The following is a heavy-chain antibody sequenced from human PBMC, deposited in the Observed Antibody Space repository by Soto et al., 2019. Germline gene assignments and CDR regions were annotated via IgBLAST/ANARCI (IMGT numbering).Heavy chain of an antibody. CDR3: ARSPNRGIEAVWVVDV. CDR2: IYFSGST. Sequence: PSETLTLTCTISDGSISIGGNYWSGIRQHPGKGLEWIGYIYFSGSTYYNPSLKSRVTRSVDTSKNQFSLKLSSVTGADTAVYYCARSPNRGIEAVWVVDVWGQGTPVTVSS. V-gene: IGHV4-31*03. J-gene: IGHJ6*01. CDR1: DGSISIGGNY. D-gene: IGHD6-13*01.